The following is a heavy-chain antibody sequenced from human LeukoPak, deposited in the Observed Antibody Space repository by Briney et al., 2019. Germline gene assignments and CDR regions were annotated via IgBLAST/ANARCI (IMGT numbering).Heavy chain of an antibody. Sequence: PGGSLRLSCAASGFTVSTNYMNWVRQAPGKGLEWVSVIYSDGTTYYADSLKGRFTLSRDNSKNTLYLQMNSLGVEDTAVYYCARDLYPGYWGQGTLVIVSS. J-gene: IGHJ4*02. V-gene: IGHV3-53*01. CDR3: ARDLYPGY. CDR2: IYSDGTT. D-gene: IGHD3-10*01. CDR1: GFTVSTNY.